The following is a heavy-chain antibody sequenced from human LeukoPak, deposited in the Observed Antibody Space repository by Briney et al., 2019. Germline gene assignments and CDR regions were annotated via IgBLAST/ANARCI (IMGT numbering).Heavy chain of an antibody. CDR2: MNPYSVKA. CDR3: ARPMIVVVNYYEEAFDI. CDR1: GYPVTTYD. Sequence: ASVKVSCKASGYPVTTYDIKWVRQATGHGLEWMGWMNPYSVKAGYSQKFQGRVTITRNTSISTAYMELSSLRPEDTAVYYCARPMIVVVNYYEEAFDIWGQGTMDTVSS. V-gene: IGHV1-8*01. J-gene: IGHJ3*02. D-gene: IGHD3-22*01.